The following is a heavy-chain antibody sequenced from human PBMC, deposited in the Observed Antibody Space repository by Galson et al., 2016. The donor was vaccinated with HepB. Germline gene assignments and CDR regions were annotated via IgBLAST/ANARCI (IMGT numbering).Heavy chain of an antibody. Sequence: SLRLSCAASGFSLNKYWMSWVRQPPGRGLEWVANIKQDGTETYFVDSVKGRFSIFRDNAKNSLDLQMNSLRADDTAVYYCARGGGGRGGRARLRELAYHSEMDVWGQGTTVTVSS. J-gene: IGHJ6*02. V-gene: IGHV3-7*03. CDR2: IKQDGTET. D-gene: IGHD2-15*01. CDR1: GFSLNKYW. CDR3: ARGGGGRGGRARLRELAYHSEMDV.